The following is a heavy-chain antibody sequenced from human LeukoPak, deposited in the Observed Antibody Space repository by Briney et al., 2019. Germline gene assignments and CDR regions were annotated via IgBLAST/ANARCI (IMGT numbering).Heavy chain of an antibody. V-gene: IGHV4-4*07. J-gene: IGHJ6*03. Sequence: SETLSLTCSVSGGSFSNYFWSWVRQPAGKGLEWIGRIYPSGNTNYNPSLKSRVTLSVDTSKTQFYLSLSSVTAADTAVYYCARETSQKGAHYMDVWGKGTTVTISS. CDR3: ARETSQKGAHYMDV. CDR2: IYPSGNT. CDR1: GGSFSNYF. D-gene: IGHD3-16*01.